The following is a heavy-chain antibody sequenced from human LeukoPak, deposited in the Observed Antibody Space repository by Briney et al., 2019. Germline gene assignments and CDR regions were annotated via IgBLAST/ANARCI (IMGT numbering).Heavy chain of an antibody. J-gene: IGHJ4*02. Sequence: PSETLSLTCTVSGASISPYYLTWIRQSPGKGLEWIGHRQPSGDISYNPSLWSRVTISADTSKNQFSLSLTFVNAADTAVYYCATGADDSKVGYWGQGVLVSVSS. CDR3: ATGADDSKVGY. V-gene: IGHV4-4*08. CDR2: RQPSGDI. D-gene: IGHD5-24*01. CDR1: GASISPYY.